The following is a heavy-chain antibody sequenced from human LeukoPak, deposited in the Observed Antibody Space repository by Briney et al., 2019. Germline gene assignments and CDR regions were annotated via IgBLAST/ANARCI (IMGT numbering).Heavy chain of an antibody. CDR1: GDSLSSCS. V-gene: IGHV4-4*08. D-gene: IGHD3-10*01. Sequence: SETLSLTCTVSGDSLSSCSWSWVRRPPGRGLEWIGYIYNNGRTVYNPSLRSRVTMSIDTSKLQFSVKLRSVTAADTAVYYCAGDYGSGSYRFDYWGQGTLVTVAS. CDR3: AGDYGSGSYRFDY. CDR2: IYNNGRT. J-gene: IGHJ4*02.